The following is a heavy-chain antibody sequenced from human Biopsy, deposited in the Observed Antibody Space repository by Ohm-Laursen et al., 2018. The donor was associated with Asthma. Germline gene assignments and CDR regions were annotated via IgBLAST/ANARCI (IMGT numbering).Heavy chain of an antibody. Sequence: ASVKVSCKSLGGTFNAYVIGWVRRAPGQGLEWMGGINSVFGTTTYPQKFQDRVTITADDSTSTVYMELSSLRSEDTAVYYCARKAGSCISRTCYSLDFWGQGTLVTVSS. V-gene: IGHV1-69*13. D-gene: IGHD2-2*01. CDR1: GGTFNAYV. CDR2: INSVFGTT. J-gene: IGHJ4*02. CDR3: ARKAGSCISRTCYSLDF.